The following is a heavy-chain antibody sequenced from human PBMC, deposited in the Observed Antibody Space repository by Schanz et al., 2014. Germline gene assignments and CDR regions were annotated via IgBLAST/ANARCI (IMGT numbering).Heavy chain of an antibody. J-gene: IGHJ4*02. V-gene: IGHV3-23*03. CDR2: FVHPGGST. CDR1: GFSLDIFA. CDR3: AKNQYDDVDLSSFYFDF. Sequence: EVHLLESGGGLVEPGGSLRLSCATSGFSLDIFAVSWVRQVPGKGLEWVSFVHPGGSTYYPDSVKGRFTISRDSSKNTLYLQMNSLRPEDTAIYYCAKNQYDDVDLSSFYFDFWGQGTLVTVSS. D-gene: IGHD3-10*02.